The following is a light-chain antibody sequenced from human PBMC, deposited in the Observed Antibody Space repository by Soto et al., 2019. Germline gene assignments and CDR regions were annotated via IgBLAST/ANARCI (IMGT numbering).Light chain of an antibody. CDR1: QGISRY. J-gene: IGKJ1*01. CDR3: QQLNSYLPWT. Sequence: DIQLTQSPSFLSASVGDRVTITCRASQGISRYLAWYQQNPGKAPKLLIYAASTLQSGVPSRFSGSGYGTEFTITISSLQPEDFATYYCQQLNSYLPWTFGQGTKVDIK. V-gene: IGKV1-9*01. CDR2: AAS.